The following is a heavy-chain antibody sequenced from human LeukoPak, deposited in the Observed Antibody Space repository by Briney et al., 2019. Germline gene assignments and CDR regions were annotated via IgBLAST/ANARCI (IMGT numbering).Heavy chain of an antibody. CDR3: ARVVLGSSGYFYSVDY. V-gene: IGHV1-18*01. CDR2: ISGYNGNT. D-gene: IGHD3-22*01. CDR1: GYTFTSYG. Sequence: ASVKVSCKASGYTFTSYGITWVRQAPGQGLEWMGWISGYNGNTNYAQKSQGRVTMTTDTSMSTAYMELRSLTSDDTAVYFCARVVLGSSGYFYSVDYWGQGTLVTVSS. J-gene: IGHJ4*02.